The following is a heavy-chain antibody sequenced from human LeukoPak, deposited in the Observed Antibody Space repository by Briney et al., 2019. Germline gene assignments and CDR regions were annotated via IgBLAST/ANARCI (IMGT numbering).Heavy chain of an antibody. J-gene: IGHJ5*01. CDR3: ARALTPASGWLGS. V-gene: IGHV3-21*01. D-gene: IGHD6-19*01. CDR2: ISSSSSYM. CDR1: GFTFSSYT. Sequence: GGSLRLSCAASGFTFSSYTMTWVHQATGKGLEWVSCISSSSSYMYYGDTLKGRFTISRDNAKNSLYLQMDNLRGEDTAIYYCARALTPASGWLGSWGQGTLVTVSS.